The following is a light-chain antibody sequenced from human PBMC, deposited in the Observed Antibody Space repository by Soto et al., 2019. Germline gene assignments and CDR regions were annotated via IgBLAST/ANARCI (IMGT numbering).Light chain of an antibody. J-gene: IGLJ1*01. CDR1: SSDIGDYNY. CDR2: DVS. Sequence: PVQSITISCVGTSSDIGDYNYVSWYQQHPGKVPKVIIYDVSNRPSGVSYRFSATKSGNTASLTISGLQAEDEADYYCCSYTRSGTLIFGTGTKVTV. CDR3: CSYTRSGTLI. V-gene: IGLV2-14*04.